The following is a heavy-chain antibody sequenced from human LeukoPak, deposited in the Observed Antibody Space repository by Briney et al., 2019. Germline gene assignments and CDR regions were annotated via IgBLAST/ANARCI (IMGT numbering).Heavy chain of an antibody. CDR3: ARDGRQGVPY. Sequence: GGSLRLSCAASRFTVSSNYMAWVRQAPGKGLEWVSVIYSGGSTYYADSVKGRFTISRDNFKNTLYLQMNSLRAEDTAVYYCARDGRQGVPYWGQGILVTVSS. CDR2: IYSGGST. CDR1: RFTVSSNY. V-gene: IGHV3-53*01. J-gene: IGHJ4*02.